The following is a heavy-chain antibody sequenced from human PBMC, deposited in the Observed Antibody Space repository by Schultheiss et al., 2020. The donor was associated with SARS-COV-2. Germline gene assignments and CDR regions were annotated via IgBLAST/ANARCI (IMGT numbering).Heavy chain of an antibody. CDR2: ISWNSGSI. V-gene: IGHV3-9*01. Sequence: GGSLRLSCAASGFTVEEDDMQWVRQAPGKGLEWVSGISWNSGSIGYADSVKGRFTISRDNAKNSLYLQMNSLRDEDTALYYCARMWLVLGEYFQHWGQGTLVTVSS. CDR3: ARMWLVLGEYFQH. D-gene: IGHD6-19*01. J-gene: IGHJ1*01. CDR1: GFTVEEDD.